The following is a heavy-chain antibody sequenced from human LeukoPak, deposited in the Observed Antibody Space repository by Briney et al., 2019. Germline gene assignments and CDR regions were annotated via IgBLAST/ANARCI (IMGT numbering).Heavy chain of an antibody. V-gene: IGHV4-4*07. CDR1: GGSISSYY. CDR2: IYTSGST. Sequence: PSETLSLTCTVSGGSISSYYWSWIRQPAGKGLEWIGRIYTSGSTNYNPSLKSRVTMSVDTSKNQFSLKLSSVTAADTAVYYCARSSSWYYYYYMDVWGKGTTVTISS. CDR3: ARSSSWYYYYYMDV. D-gene: IGHD6-13*01. J-gene: IGHJ6*03.